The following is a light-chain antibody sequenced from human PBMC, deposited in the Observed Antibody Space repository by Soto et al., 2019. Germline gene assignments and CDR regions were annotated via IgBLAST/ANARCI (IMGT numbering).Light chain of an antibody. CDR2: DAS. Sequence: EIVLTQSPATLSLSPGERATLSCRASQSVSTCLAWYQQKPGQAPRLLIYDASNRATGIPARFSGSGSGTDFTLTISSLEPEDFAVYYCQQRRSWPPLTFGGGTKVEIK. CDR3: QQRRSWPPLT. J-gene: IGKJ4*01. CDR1: QSVSTC. V-gene: IGKV3-11*01.